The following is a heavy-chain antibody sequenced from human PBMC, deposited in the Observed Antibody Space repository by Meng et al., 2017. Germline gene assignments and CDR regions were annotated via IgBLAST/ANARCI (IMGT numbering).Heavy chain of an antibody. CDR1: GFTFSSYA. J-gene: IGHJ4*02. Sequence: GESLKISCAASGFTFSSYAMHWVRQAPGKGLEWVANIKEDGSEKYYVDSVKGRFTISRDNAKNSLFLQMNSLRAEDTAVYYCASNYDFFFWGQGTLVTVSS. CDR2: IKEDGSEK. D-gene: IGHD3-3*01. CDR3: ASNYDFFF. V-gene: IGHV3-7*01.